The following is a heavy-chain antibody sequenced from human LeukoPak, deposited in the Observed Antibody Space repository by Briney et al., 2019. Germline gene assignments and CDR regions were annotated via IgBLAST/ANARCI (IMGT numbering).Heavy chain of an antibody. CDR1: GGSISSGSYY. CDR3: ARDLGIVVVPAAPDV. CDR2: IYTSGST. J-gene: IGHJ6*04. D-gene: IGHD2-2*01. V-gene: IGHV4-61*02. Sequence: SETLSLTCTVSGGSISSGSYYWSWIRQPAGKGLEWIGRIYTSGSTNYNPSLKSRVTISVDTSKNQFSLKLSSVTAADTAVYYSARDLGIVVVPAAPDVWGKGTTVTVSS.